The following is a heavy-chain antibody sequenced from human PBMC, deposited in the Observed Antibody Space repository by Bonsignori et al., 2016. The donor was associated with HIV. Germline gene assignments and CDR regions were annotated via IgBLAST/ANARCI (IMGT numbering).Heavy chain of an antibody. CDR1: GFTFSSYG. V-gene: IGHV3-33*06. J-gene: IGHJ4*02. CDR3: AKDRGGILYYFDY. Sequence: GGSLRLSCAASGFTFSSYGMHWVRQAPGKGLEWVAVIWYNGSKRYYSDSVKGRFTISRDNSRNTLYLQMDSLAADDTAVYYCAKDRGGILYYFDYSGQGTLVTVSS. D-gene: IGHD3-16*01. CDR2: IWYNGSKR.